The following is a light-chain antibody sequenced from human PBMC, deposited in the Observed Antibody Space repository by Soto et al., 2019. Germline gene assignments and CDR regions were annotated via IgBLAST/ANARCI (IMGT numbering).Light chain of an antibody. V-gene: IGKV1-5*01. CDR2: DAS. CDR3: QHYNGYPNT. Sequence: DIQMTQSPSSLSASVGDRVTITCQASQSIDNWLAWYQQKPGKAPQLLIYDASRVKTGVPSRFTASGPGTEFTLTINTLQADDSATYFCQHYNGYPNTFGPGTKVDIK. CDR1: QSIDNW. J-gene: IGKJ2*01.